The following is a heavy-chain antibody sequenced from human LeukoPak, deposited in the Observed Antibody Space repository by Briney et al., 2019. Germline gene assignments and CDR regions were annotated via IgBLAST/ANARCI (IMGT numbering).Heavy chain of an antibody. CDR3: ASSWGAGYYDSSGYYPPFDY. V-gene: IGHV3-30-3*01. CDR1: GFTFSSYA. D-gene: IGHD3-22*01. J-gene: IGHJ4*02. CDR2: ISYDGSNK. Sequence: GRSLRLSCAASGFTFSSYAMHWVRQAPGKGLEWVAVISYDGSNKYYADSVKGRFTISRDNSKNTLYLQMNSLRAEDTAVYYCASSWGAGYYDSSGYYPPFDYWGQGTLVTVSS.